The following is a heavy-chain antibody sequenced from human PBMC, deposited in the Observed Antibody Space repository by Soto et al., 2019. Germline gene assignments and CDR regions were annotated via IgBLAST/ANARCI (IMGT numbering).Heavy chain of an antibody. CDR1: GGSISSYY. V-gene: IGHV4-59*01. CDR2: IYYSGST. Sequence: SETLSLTCTVSGGSISSYYWSWIRQPPGKGLEWIGYIYYSGSTNYNPSLKSRVTISVDTSKNQFSLKLSSVTAADTAVYYCARGFGITGTNWFDPWGQGTLVTVSS. J-gene: IGHJ5*02. D-gene: IGHD1-7*01. CDR3: ARGFGITGTNWFDP.